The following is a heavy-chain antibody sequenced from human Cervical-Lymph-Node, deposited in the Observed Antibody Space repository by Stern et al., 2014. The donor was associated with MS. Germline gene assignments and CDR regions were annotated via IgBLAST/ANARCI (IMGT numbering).Heavy chain of an antibody. V-gene: IGHV4-59*08. CDR1: GGSISSYY. Sequence: VQLVESGPGLVKPSETLSLTCSVSGGSISSYYWNWIRQPPGKGLEGFAIVHYRGTTTYNPPLKSRVTILQNPSKNKISLKLPSVTAADTAVYYCAGSGTYYPDYWGQGILVTVSS. CDR2: VHYRGTT. J-gene: IGHJ4*02. CDR3: AGSGTYYPDY. D-gene: IGHD3-3*01.